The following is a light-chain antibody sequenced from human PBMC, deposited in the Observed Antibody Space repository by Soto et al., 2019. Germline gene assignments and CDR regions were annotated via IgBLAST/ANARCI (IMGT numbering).Light chain of an antibody. V-gene: IGKV3-15*01. J-gene: IGKJ5*01. CDR2: GAS. Sequence: EIVMTQSPATLSVSPGERATLSCRASQSVRGNLAWYQQKPGQSPRLLIYGASSRDTGIPARFSGSGSGTEFTLTISSLQSEDFAVYYCQQYNNWPFITFGQGTRLEIK. CDR1: QSVRGN. CDR3: QQYNNWPFIT.